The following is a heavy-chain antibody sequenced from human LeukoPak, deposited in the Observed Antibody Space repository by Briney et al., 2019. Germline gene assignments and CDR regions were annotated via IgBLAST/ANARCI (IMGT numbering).Heavy chain of an antibody. CDR3: AKHFCIGLDCSLFDS. CDR1: GFTFSSYA. J-gene: IGHJ4*02. CDR2: ISGSGGST. Sequence: PGGSLRLSCAASGFTFSSYAMSWVRQAPGKGLEWVSAISGSGGSTYYADSVKGRFIISRDNSKNALSLQLNSLRPEDTALYYCAKHFCIGLDCSLFDSWGQGTLVTVSS. V-gene: IGHV3-23*01. D-gene: IGHD3-3*02.